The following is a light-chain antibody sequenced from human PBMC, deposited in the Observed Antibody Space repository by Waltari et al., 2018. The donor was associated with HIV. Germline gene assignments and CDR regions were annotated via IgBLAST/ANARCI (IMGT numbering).Light chain of an antibody. V-gene: IGKV1-39*01. J-gene: IGKJ1*01. CDR2: GAS. Sequence: DIQMTQSPSSLSASVGDKITITCRASHSINIYVNWYPHQSGTAPNLLIYGASTLQRGVPSRFSGSGSGRSFNFTIVNVQPEDVASYYCQQTYMTPRTFGQGTKVEVK. CDR1: HSINIY. CDR3: QQTYMTPRT.